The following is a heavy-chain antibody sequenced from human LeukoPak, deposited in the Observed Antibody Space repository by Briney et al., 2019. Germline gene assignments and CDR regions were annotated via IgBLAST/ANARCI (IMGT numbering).Heavy chain of an antibody. V-gene: IGHV4-34*01. CDR2: INHSGST. Sequence: SETLSLTCAVYGGSFSGYYWSWIRQPPGKGLEWIGEINHSGSTNYNPSLKSRVTISVDTSKNQFSLKLSSVTAADTAVYYCASPLLTYYYDSSGPGAFDIWGQGTMVTASS. CDR1: GGSFSGYY. D-gene: IGHD3-22*01. J-gene: IGHJ3*02. CDR3: ASPLLTYYYDSSGPGAFDI.